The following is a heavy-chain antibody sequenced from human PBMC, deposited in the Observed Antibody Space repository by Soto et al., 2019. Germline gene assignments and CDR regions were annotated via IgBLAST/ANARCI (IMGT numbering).Heavy chain of an antibody. V-gene: IGHV1-69*13. CDR1: GGTFSIYA. Sequence: SVKISFKASGGTFSIYAISWVRQAPGQGLEWMGGIIPIFGTANYAQKFQGRVTITADESTSTAYMELSSLRSEDTAVYYCARAYSSGWYDYYYGMDVWGQGPTVTVSS. D-gene: IGHD6-19*01. CDR3: ARAYSSGWYDYYYGMDV. CDR2: IIPIFGTA. J-gene: IGHJ6*02.